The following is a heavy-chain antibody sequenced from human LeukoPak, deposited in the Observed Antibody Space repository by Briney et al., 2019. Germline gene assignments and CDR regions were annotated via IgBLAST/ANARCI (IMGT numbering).Heavy chain of an antibody. J-gene: IGHJ4*02. Sequence: GGSLRLSCAASGFTFSSYSMNWVRQAPGKGLEWVAVISYDGSNKYYADSVKGRFTISRDNSKNTLYLQMNSLRAEDTAVYYCAKDALSYDFWSGYYCDYWGQGTLVTVSS. CDR1: GFTFSSYS. CDR2: ISYDGSNK. D-gene: IGHD3-3*01. V-gene: IGHV3-30*18. CDR3: AKDALSYDFWSGYYCDY.